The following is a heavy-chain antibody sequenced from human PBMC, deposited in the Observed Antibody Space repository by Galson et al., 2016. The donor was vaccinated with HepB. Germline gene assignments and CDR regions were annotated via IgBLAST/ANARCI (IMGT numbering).Heavy chain of an antibody. CDR3: ARHQAFSVSMYP. V-gene: IGHV4-39*01. J-gene: IGHJ5*02. CDR1: GDAISYSGYY. Sequence: SETLSLTCSVSGDAISYSGYYWAWIRQPPGKGLDRIGSIHYSGNTYHNPSLKQRVTISVDTSKNQIPLRLRSVSAADTAVYYCARHQAFSVSMYPWGPGTLVTVSS. CDR2: IHYSGNT. D-gene: IGHD3-10*02.